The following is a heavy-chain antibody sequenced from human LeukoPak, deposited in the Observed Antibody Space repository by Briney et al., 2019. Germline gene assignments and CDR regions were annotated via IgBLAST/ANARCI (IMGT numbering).Heavy chain of an antibody. CDR3: AKDGSNDWRWGAFDV. CDR2: MSSSDDGR. V-gene: IGHV3-23*01. J-gene: IGHJ3*01. CDR1: GFSFSSYA. D-gene: IGHD2-15*01. Sequence: PGGSLRLSCATSGFSFSSYAMSWVRQAPGKGLEWVSAMSSSDDGRYYAASVKGRFSISRDNSKHTLYLQMNTLRADDTAVYYCAKDGSNDWRWGAFDVWGQGTMVTVSS.